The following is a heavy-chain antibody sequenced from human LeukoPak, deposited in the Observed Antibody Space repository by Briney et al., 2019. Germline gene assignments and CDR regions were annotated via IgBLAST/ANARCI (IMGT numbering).Heavy chain of an antibody. CDR3: ATTQGAAGDAFDI. Sequence: GASVKVSCKASGYTFTSYDINWVRQASGQGVEGMGWMNPNSGNTGYAQKFQGRVTMTKNTSISTAYMELSSLRSEDTAVYYCATTQGAAGDAFDIWGQGTMVTVSS. J-gene: IGHJ3*02. CDR1: GYTFTSYD. CDR2: MNPNSGNT. D-gene: IGHD6-13*01. V-gene: IGHV1-8*01.